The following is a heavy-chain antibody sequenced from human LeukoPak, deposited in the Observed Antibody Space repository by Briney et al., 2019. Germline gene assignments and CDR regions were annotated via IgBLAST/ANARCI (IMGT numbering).Heavy chain of an antibody. Sequence: SVKVSCKASGGTFSSYAISWVRQAPRQGLEWMGRIIPILGIANYAQKFQGRVTITADKSTSTAYMELSSLRSEDTAVYYCARDGVAWYYGMDVWGQGTTVTVSS. D-gene: IGHD2-8*01. CDR3: ARDGVAWYYGMDV. J-gene: IGHJ6*02. V-gene: IGHV1-69*04. CDR1: GGTFSSYA. CDR2: IIPILGIA.